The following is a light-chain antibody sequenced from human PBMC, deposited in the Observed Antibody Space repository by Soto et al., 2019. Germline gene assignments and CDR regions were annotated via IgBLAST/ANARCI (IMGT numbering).Light chain of an antibody. Sequence: DIVMTQSPLSLPVTPGEPASISCRSSQSLLNSNGFNYLDWYLQKPGQSPQLLIYLGSYRASGVPGRLRGSGSGTDFTLTISRVEAEDVGFYYCMQTLQTPFTFGPGTKAEI. CDR3: MQTLQTPFT. CDR1: QSLLNSNGFNY. J-gene: IGKJ3*01. V-gene: IGKV2-28*01. CDR2: LGS.